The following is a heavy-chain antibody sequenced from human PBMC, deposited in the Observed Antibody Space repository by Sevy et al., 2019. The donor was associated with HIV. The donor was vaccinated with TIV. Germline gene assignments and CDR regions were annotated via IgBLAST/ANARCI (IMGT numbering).Heavy chain of an antibody. CDR3: AKVASWYLT. V-gene: IGHV3-23*01. CDR1: GFTFSSYA. J-gene: IGHJ5*02. Sequence: GGSLRLSCAASGFTFSSYAMSWVRQAPGKGLEWVSVISVSGTSTYYADSVKGRFTISRANSKNSLYLQMNSLRAEDTAVYYCAKVASWYLTWGQGTLVTVSS. CDR2: ISVSGTST. D-gene: IGHD6-13*01.